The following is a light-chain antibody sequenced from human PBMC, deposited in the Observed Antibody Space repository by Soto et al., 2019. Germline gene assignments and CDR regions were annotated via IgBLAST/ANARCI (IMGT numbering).Light chain of an antibody. Sequence: QSALTQPASVSGSPGQSITISCAGTISDVGGYNYVSWYQQHPGKAPKLIIYDVSDRPSGVSNRFSGSRSGNTASLTISGLQAEDEAESYCKIYTNTLFVFRTGTKV. CDR1: ISDVGGYNY. CDR3: KIYTNTLFV. V-gene: IGLV2-14*03. J-gene: IGLJ1*01. CDR2: DVS.